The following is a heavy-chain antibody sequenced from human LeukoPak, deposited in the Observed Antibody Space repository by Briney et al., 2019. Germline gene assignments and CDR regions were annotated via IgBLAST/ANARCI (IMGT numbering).Heavy chain of an antibody. J-gene: IGHJ6*03. D-gene: IGHD3-9*01. V-gene: IGHV4-34*01. CDR3: ARLRYDILTGYLYYYYYYMDV. CDR1: GGSFSGYY. Sequence: SETLSLTCAVYGGSFSGYYWSWIRQPPGKGLEWIGEINHSGSTNYNPSLKSRVTISVDTSKNQFSLKLSSVTAADTAVYYCARLRYDILTGYLYYYYYYMDVWGKGTTVTISS. CDR2: INHSGST.